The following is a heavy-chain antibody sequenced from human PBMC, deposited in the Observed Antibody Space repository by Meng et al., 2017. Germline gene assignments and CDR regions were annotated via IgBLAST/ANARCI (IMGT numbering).Heavy chain of an antibody. V-gene: IGHV3-72*01. CDR1: GFSFSDYY. D-gene: IGHD6-19*01. CDR2: IRNKANSYTT. J-gene: IGHJ5*02. CDR3: SDGERVAGKTWFDP. Sequence: GESLKISCEATGFSFSDYYMDWVRQAPGKGLEWVGSIRNKANSYTTEDAASVNGRFTVSKDDSNNSLYLQMNRLKTADTAVYYCSDGERVAGKTWFDPWGQGTQVTVSS.